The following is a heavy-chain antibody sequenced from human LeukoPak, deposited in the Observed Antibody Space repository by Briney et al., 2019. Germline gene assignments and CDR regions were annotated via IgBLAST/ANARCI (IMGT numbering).Heavy chain of an antibody. D-gene: IGHD2/OR15-2a*01. CDR1: GFIFSNYA. CDR3: ARDRAFPNDVFDI. J-gene: IGHJ3*02. CDR2: IHGTDGRT. Sequence: GGSLRLSCAASGFIFSNYAMSWVRQAPGKGLEWVSAIHGTDGRTWYPDSVKGRCTISRDNSRNTLYLQLNSLRAEDTAVYYCARDRAFPNDVFDIWGQGTMVTVSS. V-gene: IGHV3-23*01.